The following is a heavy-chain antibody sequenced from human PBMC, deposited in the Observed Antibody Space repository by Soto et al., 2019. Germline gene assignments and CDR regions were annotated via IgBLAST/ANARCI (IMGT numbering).Heavy chain of an antibody. J-gene: IGHJ4*02. V-gene: IGHV3-74*01. CDR2: VDSDGSGT. CDR1: GITFSGYW. CDR3: ATVFEH. Sequence: EVQLVESGGGSVQPGGSLRLSCVASGITFSGYWMHWVRQVPGKGLVWVARVDSDGSGTSYADSVKGRFTISRDNAKNTLYLPVNSLRVEDTAVYYGATVFEHWGQGIPVTVSS.